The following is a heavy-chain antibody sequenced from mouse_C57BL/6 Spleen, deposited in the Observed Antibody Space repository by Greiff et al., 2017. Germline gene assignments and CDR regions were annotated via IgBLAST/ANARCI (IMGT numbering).Heavy chain of an antibody. D-gene: IGHD2-5*01. CDR2: IYPGDGDT. CDR3: ARSYYSNYAYAMDY. J-gene: IGHJ4*01. V-gene: IGHV1-82*01. CDR1: GYAFSSSW. Sequence: QVQLQQSGPELVKPGASVKISCKASGYAFSSSWMNWVKQRPGKGLEWIGRIYPGDGDTNYNVKFKGKATLTADKSSSTAYMQLSSLTSEDSAVYFCARSYYSNYAYAMDYWGQGTSVTVSS.